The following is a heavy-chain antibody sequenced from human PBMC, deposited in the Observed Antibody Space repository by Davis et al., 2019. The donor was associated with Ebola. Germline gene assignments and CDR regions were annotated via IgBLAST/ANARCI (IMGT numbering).Heavy chain of an antibody. D-gene: IGHD4-11*01. CDR3: ARVSTDSNYYGFDHYYYGVDV. Sequence: GGSLRLSCAASGFTVSSNYMSWVRQAPGKGLEWVSTIYNGGSTYYADSVKGRFTISRDNSKNTLYLQMNSLRAEDTAVYYCARVSTDSNYYGFDHYYYGVDVWGQGTTVTVSS. CDR1: GFTVSSNY. V-gene: IGHV3-53*01. J-gene: IGHJ6*02. CDR2: IYNGGST.